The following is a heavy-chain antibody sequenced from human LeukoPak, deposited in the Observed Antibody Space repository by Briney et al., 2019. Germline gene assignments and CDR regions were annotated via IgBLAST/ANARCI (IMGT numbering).Heavy chain of an antibody. V-gene: IGHV4-34*01. Sequence: PSETLSLTCAVSGYSISSGYYWSWIRQPPGKGLEWIGEINHSGSTNYNPSLKSRVTISVDTSKNQFSLKLSSVTAADTAVYYCARGLKVLRARSNMDVWGKGTTVTVSS. J-gene: IGHJ6*04. CDR2: INHSGST. CDR1: GYSISSGYY. CDR3: ARGLKVLRARSNMDV. D-gene: IGHD3-3*01.